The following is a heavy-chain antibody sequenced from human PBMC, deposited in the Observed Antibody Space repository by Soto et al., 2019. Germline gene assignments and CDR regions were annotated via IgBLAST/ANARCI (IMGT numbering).Heavy chain of an antibody. CDR2: IIPVFDKA. V-gene: IGHV1-69*01. J-gene: IGHJ3*01. Sequence: QVQLVQSGADVKKPGSSVKVSCKTSGGSFGSSAISWVRQAPAQGLEWMGEIIPVFDKANYAQNFQGRLTITADELTATVFMELSSLRSEDPAVYFCARLRRDWGDAFDLWGLGTFVTVSS. CDR3: ARLRRDWGDAFDL. D-gene: IGHD3-16*01. CDR1: GGSFGSSA.